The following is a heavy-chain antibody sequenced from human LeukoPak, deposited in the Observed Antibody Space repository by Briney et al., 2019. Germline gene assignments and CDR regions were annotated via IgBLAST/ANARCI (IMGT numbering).Heavy chain of an antibody. J-gene: IGHJ4*02. CDR2: IYTSGST. Sequence: SQTLSLTCTVSGGSISSGSYYWSWIRQPAGKGLEWIGRIYTSGSTNYNPSLKSRVTISVDTSKNQFSLKLSSVTAADTAVYYCARATGFEGERQPPLDYWGQGTLVTVSS. V-gene: IGHV4-61*02. D-gene: IGHD6-13*01. CDR3: ARATGFEGERQPPLDY. CDR1: GGSISSGSYY.